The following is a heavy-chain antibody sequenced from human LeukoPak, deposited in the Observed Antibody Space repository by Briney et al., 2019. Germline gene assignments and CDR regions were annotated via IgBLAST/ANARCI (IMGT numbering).Heavy chain of an antibody. V-gene: IGHV3-74*01. Sequence: QPGGSLRLSCAASGFTFSTYWMYWVRQAPGRGLVWVSRISFDGASRNYADSVKGRFTISRDNSNNTMFLQMDSLRGEDTAIYYCARDGGPGAFDYWGQGTLVTVSS. CDR3: ARDGGPGAFDY. CDR2: ISFDGASR. J-gene: IGHJ4*02. D-gene: IGHD1-1*01. CDR1: GFTFSTYW.